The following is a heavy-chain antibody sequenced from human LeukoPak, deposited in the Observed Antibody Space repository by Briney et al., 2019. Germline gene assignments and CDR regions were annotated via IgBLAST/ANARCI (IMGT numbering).Heavy chain of an antibody. J-gene: IGHJ4*02. V-gene: IGHV1-46*01. CDR1: GYTFTSYY. Sequence: ASVHVSCKASGYTFTSYYMHWVRLAPGQGLEWMGIINPSGGSTSYAQKFQVRVTMTRDTSTSTVYMELSSLRSEDTAVYYCARSLEKYYDILTGYGPVDYWGQGTLVTISS. D-gene: IGHD3-9*01. CDR3: ARSLEKYYDILTGYGPVDY. CDR2: INPSGGST.